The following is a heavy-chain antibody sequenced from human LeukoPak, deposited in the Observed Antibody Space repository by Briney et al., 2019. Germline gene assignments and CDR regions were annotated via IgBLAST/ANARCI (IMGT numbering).Heavy chain of an antibody. J-gene: IGHJ4*02. CDR1: GFTFDDYA. CDR3: VKPFTYYYDSSGYTAFDY. Sequence: AGGSLRLSCAASGFTFDDYAMHWVRQAPGKGLEWVSGISWNSGSIGYADSVKGRFTISRDNAKNSLYLQMNSLRAEDTALYYCVKPFTYYYDSSGYTAFDYWGQGTLVTVSS. D-gene: IGHD3-22*01. V-gene: IGHV3-9*01. CDR2: ISWNSGSI.